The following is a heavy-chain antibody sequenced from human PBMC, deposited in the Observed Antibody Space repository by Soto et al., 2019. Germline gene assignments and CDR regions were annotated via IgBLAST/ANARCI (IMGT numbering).Heavy chain of an antibody. D-gene: IGHD5-12*01. CDR1: GFTFSSYG. CDR3: AKDVRDGYNSPEYFQH. V-gene: IGHV3-30*18. CDR2: ISYDGSNK. J-gene: IGHJ1*01. Sequence: GGSLRLSCAASGFTFSSYGMHWVRQAPGKGLEWVAVISYDGSNKYYADSVKGRFTISRDNSKNTLYLQMNSLRAEDTAVYYCAKDVRDGYNSPEYFQHWGQGTLVTVSS.